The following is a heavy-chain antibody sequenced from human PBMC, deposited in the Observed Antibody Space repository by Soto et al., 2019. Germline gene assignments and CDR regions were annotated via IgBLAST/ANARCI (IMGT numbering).Heavy chain of an antibody. J-gene: IGHJ4*02. CDR1: GGSISRYY. Sequence: QVQLQESGPGLVKPSETLSLTCTVSGGSISRYYWSWIRQPPGTGLEWIGYIYYSGSTNYNPSLKSRVTISVDTSKNQFSLKLSSVTAADTAVYYCARHKYTSGGSCYDYWGQGTLVTVSS. CDR2: IYYSGST. CDR3: ARHKYTSGGSCYDY. V-gene: IGHV4-59*08. D-gene: IGHD2-15*01.